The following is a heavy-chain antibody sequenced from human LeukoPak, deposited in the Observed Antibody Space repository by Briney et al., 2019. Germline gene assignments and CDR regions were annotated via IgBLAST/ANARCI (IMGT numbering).Heavy chain of an antibody. D-gene: IGHD3-22*01. CDR3: ARHLRITMIVEEWDY. Sequence: KPSETLSLTCTVSGGSISSSSYYWSWIRQPPGKGLEWIGEINHSGSTNYNPSLKSRVTISVDTSKNQFSLKLSSVTAADTAVYYCARHLRITMIVEEWDYWGQGTLVTVSS. CDR2: INHSGST. CDR1: GGSISSSSYY. V-gene: IGHV4-39*01. J-gene: IGHJ4*02.